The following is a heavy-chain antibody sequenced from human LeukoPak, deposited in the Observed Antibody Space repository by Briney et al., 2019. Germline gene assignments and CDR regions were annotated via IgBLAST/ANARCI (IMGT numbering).Heavy chain of an antibody. CDR3: ARESGYYGSGTPRPDAFDI. CDR2: IIPIFGTA. CDR1: GGTFSSYA. V-gene: IGHV1-69*05. J-gene: IGHJ3*02. Sequence: SVKVSCKASGGTFSSYAISWVRQAPGQGLEWMGGIIPIFGTANYAQKFQGRVTITTDESTSTAYMELSSLRSEDTAVYYCARESGYYGSGTPRPDAFDIWGQGTMVTVSS. D-gene: IGHD3-10*01.